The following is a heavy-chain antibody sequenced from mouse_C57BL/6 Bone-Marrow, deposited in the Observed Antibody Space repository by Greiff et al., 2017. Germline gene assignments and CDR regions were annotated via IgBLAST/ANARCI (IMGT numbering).Heavy chain of an antibody. CDR1: GFSFTSYG. D-gene: IGHD2-1*01. CDR2: IWSGGSK. V-gene: IGHV2-2*01. Sequence: QVQLQQSGPGLVQPSQSLSITCTVSGFSFTSYGVHWVRQYPGKGLEWLGVIWSGGSKDYNAAFISRLSISKDNSESQVFFKMNSLQADDTAIYYCARRVKAWCAYWGQGPLVTVSA. CDR3: ARRVKAWCAY. J-gene: IGHJ3*01.